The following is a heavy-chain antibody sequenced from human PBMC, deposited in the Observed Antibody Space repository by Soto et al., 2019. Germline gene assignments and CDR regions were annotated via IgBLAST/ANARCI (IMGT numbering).Heavy chain of an antibody. CDR3: ARGLYGDYEIGLAFDI. CDR2: IYYSGST. D-gene: IGHD4-17*01. V-gene: IGHV4-59*01. Sequence: SETLSLTCTVSGGSISSYYWSWIRQPPGKGLEWIGYIYYSGSTNYNPSLKSRVTISVDTSKNQFSLKLSSVTAADTAVYYCARGLYGDYEIGLAFDIWGQGTMVTVSS. CDR1: GGSISSYY. J-gene: IGHJ3*02.